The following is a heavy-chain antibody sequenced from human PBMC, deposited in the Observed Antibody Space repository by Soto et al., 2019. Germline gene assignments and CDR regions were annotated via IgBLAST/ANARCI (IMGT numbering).Heavy chain of an antibody. CDR3: ATAPPYNWRRVGSQPFDY. CDR2: FDPEDGET. D-gene: IGHD1-1*01. Sequence: QVQLVQSGAEVKKPGASVKVSCKVSGYTLTELSMHWVRQAPGKGLEWMGGFDPEDGETIYAQKFQGRVTMTEDTXTXTXXMELSSLRSEDTAVYYCATAPPYNWRRVGSQPFDYWGQGTLVTVSS. V-gene: IGHV1-24*01. CDR1: GYTLTELS. J-gene: IGHJ4*02.